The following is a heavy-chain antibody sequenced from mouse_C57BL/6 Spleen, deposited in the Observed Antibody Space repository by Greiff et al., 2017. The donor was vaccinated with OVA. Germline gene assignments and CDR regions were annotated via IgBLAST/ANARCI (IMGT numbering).Heavy chain of an antibody. CDR2: ISDGGSYT. V-gene: IGHV5-4*01. CDR3: AREGGAQDYFDY. J-gene: IGHJ2*01. Sequence: EVQGVESGGGLVKPGGSLKLSCAASGFTFSSYAMSWVRQTPEKRLEWVATISDGGSYTYYPDNVKGRFTISRDNAKNNLYLQMSHLKSEDTAMYYCAREGGAQDYFDYWGQGTTLTVSS. CDR1: GFTFSSYA.